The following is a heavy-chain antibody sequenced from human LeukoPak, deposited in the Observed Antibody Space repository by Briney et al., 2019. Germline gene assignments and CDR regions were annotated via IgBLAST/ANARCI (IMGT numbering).Heavy chain of an antibody. CDR3: ARHSKYYDILTGYYTSWHFDY. J-gene: IGHJ4*02. V-gene: IGHV5-10-1*01. CDR1: GYSFTSYW. CDR2: IDPSDSYA. D-gene: IGHD3-9*01. Sequence: GESLKISCNGSGYSFTSYWISWVRQMPGKGLEWMGRIDPSDSYANYSPSFQGHVTISADKSISTAYLQWSSLKASDTAMYYCARHSKYYDILTGYYTSWHFDYWGQGTLVTVSS.